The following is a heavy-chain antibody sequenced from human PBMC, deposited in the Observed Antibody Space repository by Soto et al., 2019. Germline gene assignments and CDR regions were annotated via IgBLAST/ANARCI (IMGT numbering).Heavy chain of an antibody. CDR2: IRSSGSYI. J-gene: IGHJ5*02. D-gene: IGHD6-13*01. CDR1: GFTFSDYH. V-gene: IGHV3-11*06. Sequence: PWGSLRLSCAAPGFTFSDYHMSWIRQAPGKGLEWISYIRSSGSYINYADSVKGRLTISRDNTKNSLYLQMNSLRAEDTAVYYCASSKGSSWYLWCDPWGQGTLVTVSA. CDR3: ASSKGSSWYLWCDP.